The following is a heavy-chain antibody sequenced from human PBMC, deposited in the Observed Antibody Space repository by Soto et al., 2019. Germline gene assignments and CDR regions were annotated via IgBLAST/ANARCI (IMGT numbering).Heavy chain of an antibody. CDR3: AKRRGAGGHFDY. Sequence: PGGSLRLSCAASGFTFSSYAMGWVRQGPGKGLEWVAVVSIGGSTHYADSVRGRFTISRDHSKNTLSLQMNSLTAEDTAVYFCAKRRGAGGHFDYWGQGALVTVS. CDR1: GFTFSSYA. CDR2: VSIGGST. D-gene: IGHD2-15*01. J-gene: IGHJ4*02. V-gene: IGHV3-23*01.